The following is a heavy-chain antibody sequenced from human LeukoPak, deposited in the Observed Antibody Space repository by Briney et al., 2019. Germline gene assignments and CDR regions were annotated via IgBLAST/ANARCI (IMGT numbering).Heavy chain of an antibody. Sequence: GGSLRLSCAASGFTFSSYSMNWVRQAPGKGLEWVSSISSSSSYIYYADSVKGRFTISRDNAKNSLYLQMNSLRAEDTAVYYCAREIIADSGSYYGDYWGQGTLVTVSS. D-gene: IGHD1-26*01. J-gene: IGHJ4*02. CDR1: GFTFSSYS. V-gene: IGHV3-21*01. CDR2: ISSSSSYI. CDR3: AREIIADSGSYYGDY.